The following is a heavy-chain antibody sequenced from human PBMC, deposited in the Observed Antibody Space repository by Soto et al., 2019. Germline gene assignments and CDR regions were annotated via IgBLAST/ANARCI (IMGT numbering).Heavy chain of an antibody. CDR1: GYTLTSYS. CDR3: AKEPIAVAGTNFDY. J-gene: IGHJ4*02. Sequence: ASVKVSCKASGYTLTSYSMHWVRQAPGQGLEWMGIINPSGGSTSYAQKIQGRVTMTRDTSTSTVYMELSSLRSEDTAVYYCAKEPIAVAGTNFDYWGQGTLVTVSS. V-gene: IGHV1-46*01. D-gene: IGHD6-19*01. CDR2: INPSGGST.